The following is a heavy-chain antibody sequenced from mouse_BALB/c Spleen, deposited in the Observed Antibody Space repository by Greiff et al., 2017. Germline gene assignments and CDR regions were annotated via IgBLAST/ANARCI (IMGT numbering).Heavy chain of an antibody. CDR3: ARGYYGSSYVFDY. V-gene: IGHV1S135*01. CDR1: GYSFTDYN. Sequence: VQLKQSGPELVKPGASVQVSCKASGYSFTDYNMYWVKKSHGQSLEWIGSIDPYNGGTSYNQTFKGKATLTVEKSSSTAFMHLNSLTSADSAVYYCARGYYGSSYVFDYWGQGTTLTVAA. D-gene: IGHD1-1*01. J-gene: IGHJ2*01. CDR2: IDPYNGGT.